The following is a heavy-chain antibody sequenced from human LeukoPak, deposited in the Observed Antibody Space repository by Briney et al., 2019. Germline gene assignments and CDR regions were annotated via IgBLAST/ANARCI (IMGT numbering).Heavy chain of an antibody. V-gene: IGHV3-7*01. CDR1: GFTFSTYW. J-gene: IGHJ4*02. D-gene: IGHD1-26*01. Sequence: GGSLRLSCAASGFTFSTYWMSWVRQAPGKGLEWVANINQDGSDKYHVDSVRGRFTISRDNAKNSLYLQMNSLRAEDTAVYYCASRIVGTPDYFDYWGLGTLVTVSS. CDR3: ASRIVGTPDYFDY. CDR2: INQDGSDK.